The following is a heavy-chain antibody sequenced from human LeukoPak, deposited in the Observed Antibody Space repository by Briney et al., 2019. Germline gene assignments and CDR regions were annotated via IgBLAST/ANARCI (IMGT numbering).Heavy chain of an antibody. D-gene: IGHD3-22*01. CDR3: ARAVTMIPHYFDY. Sequence: GGSLRLSCAASGFTFSSYWMSWVRQAPGKGLEWVANIKQDGSEKYYVDSVKGRFTISRDNAKNSLYLQMNSLRAEDTAVYYCARAVTMIPHYFDYWGQGTLVTVSS. CDR2: IKQDGSEK. CDR1: GFTFSSYW. V-gene: IGHV3-7*01. J-gene: IGHJ4*02.